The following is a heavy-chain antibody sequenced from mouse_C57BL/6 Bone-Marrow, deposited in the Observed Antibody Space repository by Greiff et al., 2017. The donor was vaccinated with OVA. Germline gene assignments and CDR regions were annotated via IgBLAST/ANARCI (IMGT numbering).Heavy chain of an antibody. CDR1: GFTFSSYA. CDR2: ISDGGSYT. Sequence: EVQVVESGGGLVKPGGSLKLSCAASGFTFSSYAMSWVRQTPEKRLEWVATISDGGSYTYYPDNVKGRFTISRDTAKNNLYLQMRHLKSEYTAMYYCARAPYYYGSSYVYFDVWGTGTTVTVSS. D-gene: IGHD1-1*01. J-gene: IGHJ1*03. CDR3: ARAPYYYGSSYVYFDV. V-gene: IGHV5-4*01.